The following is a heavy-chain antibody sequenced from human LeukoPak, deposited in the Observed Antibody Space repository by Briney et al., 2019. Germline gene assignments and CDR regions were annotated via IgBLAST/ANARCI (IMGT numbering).Heavy chain of an antibody. J-gene: IGHJ4*02. D-gene: IGHD3-3*01. CDR2: IYYSGST. Sequence: SETLSLTRTVSGGSISSYYWSWIRQPPGKGLEWIGYIYYSGSTNYNPSLKSRVTISVDTSKNQFSLKLSSVTAADTAVYYCARVSAYYDFWSGYPTYYFDYWGQGTLVTVSS. V-gene: IGHV4-59*01. CDR3: ARVSAYYDFWSGYPTYYFDY. CDR1: GGSISSYY.